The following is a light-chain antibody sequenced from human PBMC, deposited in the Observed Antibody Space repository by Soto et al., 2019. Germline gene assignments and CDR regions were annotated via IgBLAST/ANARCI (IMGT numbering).Light chain of an antibody. CDR1: QSVSGRY. J-gene: IGKJ1*01. CDR2: GAS. CDR3: QQYDNWSPRT. Sequence: IELTQSPGTLSLSPGERATLSCRASQSVSGRYLAWFQQKPGQAPRLIIYGASTRAAGIPARLSGSGSGREFTLTISSLLSEDFGVYYCQQYDNWSPRTFGQGTKVDI. V-gene: IGKV3-15*01.